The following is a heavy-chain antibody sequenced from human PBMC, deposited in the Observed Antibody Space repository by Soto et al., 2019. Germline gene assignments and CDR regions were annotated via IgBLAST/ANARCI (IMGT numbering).Heavy chain of an antibody. CDR2: MNPNRGNT. CDR3: ARSGRGMLPQHAYSNSHYYYYMDV. J-gene: IGHJ6*03. V-gene: IGHV1-8*01. D-gene: IGHD4-4*01. CDR1: GYTFTSYD. Sequence: QVQLVQSGAEVKKPGASLKVSCKASGYTFTSYDINWVRQATGQGLEWMGWMNPNRGNTGYAQKFQGRVTMTRNTSISRAYMELSSLRSEDTAVYYCARSGRGMLPQHAYSNSHYYYYMDVWGKGTTVTVSS.